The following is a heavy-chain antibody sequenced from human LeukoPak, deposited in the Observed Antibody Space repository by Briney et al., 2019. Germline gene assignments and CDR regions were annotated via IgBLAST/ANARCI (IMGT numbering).Heavy chain of an antibody. J-gene: IGHJ6*03. CDR2: ISSSGSTI. CDR3: ASNSGSYPYYYYYYMDV. D-gene: IGHD1-26*01. CDR1: GFTFSSYE. Sequence: GGSLRLSCAASGFTFSSYEMNWVRQAPGKGLEWVSYISSSGSTIYYADSVKGRFTISRDNAKNSLYLQMNSLRAEDTAVYYCASNSGSYPYYYYYYMDVWGKGTTVTISS. V-gene: IGHV3-48*03.